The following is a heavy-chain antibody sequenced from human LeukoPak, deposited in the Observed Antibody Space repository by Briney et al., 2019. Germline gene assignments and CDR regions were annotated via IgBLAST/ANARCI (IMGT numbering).Heavy chain of an antibody. D-gene: IGHD3-10*01. V-gene: IGHV4-38-2*02. J-gene: IGHJ4*02. CDR1: GYSISSGYY. CDR2: IYHSGST. Sequence: PSETLSLTCTVSGYSISSGYYWGWIRQSPGKGLEWIGSIYHSGSTYYNPSLKSRVTISVDTSKNQFSLNLSSVTAADTAVYYCARGAITMVRGVITRLFDYWGQGTLVTVSS. CDR3: ARGAITMVRGVITRLFDY.